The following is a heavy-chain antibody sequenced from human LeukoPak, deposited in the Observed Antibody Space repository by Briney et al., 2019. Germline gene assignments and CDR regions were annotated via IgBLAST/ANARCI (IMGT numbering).Heavy chain of an antibody. J-gene: IGHJ4*02. CDR3: AKTMVRGLYYFDQ. Sequence: SETLSLTCAVYGGSFSGYYWSWIRQPPGKGLEWIGEINHSGSTNYNPSLKSRVTISVDTSRNQFSLILSSVTAADTAVYYCAKTMVRGLYYFDQWGQGTLVTVSS. CDR1: GGSFSGYY. D-gene: IGHD3-10*01. V-gene: IGHV4-34*01. CDR2: INHSGST.